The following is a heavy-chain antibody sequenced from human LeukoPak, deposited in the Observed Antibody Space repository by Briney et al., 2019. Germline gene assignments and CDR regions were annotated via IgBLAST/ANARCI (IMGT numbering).Heavy chain of an antibody. J-gene: IGHJ4*02. D-gene: IGHD7-27*01. CDR2: MNPNSGNT. CDR1: GYTFTSYD. V-gene: IGHV1-8*01. CDR3: AKVPRELTGK. Sequence: ASVKVSCKASGYTFTSYDINWVRQATGQGLEWMGYMNPNSGNTVYAQKFQGRVTMTRNISISTAYMELSSLRSEDTAAYYCAKVPRELTGKWGQGTLVTVSS.